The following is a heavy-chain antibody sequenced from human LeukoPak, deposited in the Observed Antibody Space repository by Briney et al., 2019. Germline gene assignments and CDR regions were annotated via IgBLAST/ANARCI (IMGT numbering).Heavy chain of an antibody. J-gene: IGHJ4*02. V-gene: IGHV5-51*01. CDR1: GYSFTSYW. D-gene: IGHD3-22*01. Sequence: GASLKISCKGSGYSFTSYWIGWVRQMPGKGLEWMGIIYPGDSYTRYSPSLQGQVTISADKSISTAYLQWSSLKASDTAMYYCASPDYYDSSGYSPGVGYWGQGTLVTVSS. CDR3: ASPDYYDSSGYSPGVGY. CDR2: IYPGDSYT.